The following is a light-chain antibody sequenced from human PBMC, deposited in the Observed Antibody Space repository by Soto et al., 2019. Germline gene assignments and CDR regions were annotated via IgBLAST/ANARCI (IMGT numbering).Light chain of an antibody. CDR2: GAS. V-gene: IGKV3-20*01. CDR3: QQYCDCPMI. Sequence: ENMFSQSPSPVPLSRGEGATLSCWVSEIIYSAYLVWYQQKPGQSPRLLIYGASSRATGIPDRFSGSGSGTDFTLTISRLGPEDSAVYYCQQYCDCPMIFGQGTRLEI. J-gene: IGKJ5*01. CDR1: EIIYSAY.